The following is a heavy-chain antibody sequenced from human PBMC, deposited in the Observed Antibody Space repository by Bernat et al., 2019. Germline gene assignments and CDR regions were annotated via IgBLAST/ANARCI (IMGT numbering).Heavy chain of an antibody. V-gene: IGHV3-9*01. CDR1: GFTLDDYA. CDR2: ISWNSGSI. D-gene: IGHD1-26*01. CDR3: AKDIGDSGAFDI. Sequence: EVQLVESGGGLVQPGRSLRLSCAASGFTLDDYAMHWVRQAPGKGLEWVSGISWNSGSIGYADSVKGRFTISRDNAKNSLYLQMNSLRAEDTALYYCAKDIGDSGAFDIWGQGTMVTVSS. J-gene: IGHJ3*02.